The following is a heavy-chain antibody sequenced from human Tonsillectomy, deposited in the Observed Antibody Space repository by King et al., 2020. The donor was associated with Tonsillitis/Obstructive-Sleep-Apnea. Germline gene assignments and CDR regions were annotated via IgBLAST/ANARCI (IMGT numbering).Heavy chain of an antibody. Sequence: VQLQQWGAGLLKPSETLSLTCAVYGGSFSGYYWSWIRQPPGKGLEWIGEINHSGSTNYNPSLKSRVTITVDTSKTQFSLKLSSVTAADTAVYYCARFRYSNYYFDYWGQGTLVTVSS. D-gene: IGHD4-11*01. CDR2: INHSGST. V-gene: IGHV4-34*01. CDR1: GGSFSGYY. CDR3: ARFRYSNYYFDY. J-gene: IGHJ4*02.